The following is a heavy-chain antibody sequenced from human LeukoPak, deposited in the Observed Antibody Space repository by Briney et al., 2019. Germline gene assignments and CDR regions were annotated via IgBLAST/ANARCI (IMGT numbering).Heavy chain of an antibody. J-gene: IGHJ4*02. CDR3: ASYAQLFSRESRDY. CDR2: ISSSSRFI. V-gene: IGHV3-21*01. Sequence: GGSLRLSCAPSGFSFHDYSMNWVRQAPGKGLEWVSSISSSSRFIYYADSVKGRFTISRDNAKNSLYLQMNSLRAEDTAVYYCASYAQLFSRESRDYWGQGTLVTVSS. CDR1: GFSFHDYS. D-gene: IGHD3-16*01.